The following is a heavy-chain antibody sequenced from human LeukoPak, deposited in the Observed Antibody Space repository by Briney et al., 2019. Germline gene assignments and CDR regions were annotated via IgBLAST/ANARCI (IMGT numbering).Heavy chain of an antibody. CDR3: ARAVLRYFDCRFDY. J-gene: IGHJ4*02. Sequence: SVTLSLTCAVYGGSFSGYYWSWIRQPPGKGLEWIGEINHSGSTNYNPSLKSRVTISVDTSKNQFSLKLSSVTAADTAVYYCARAVLRYFDCRFDYWGQGTLVTVSS. CDR2: INHSGST. D-gene: IGHD3-9*01. CDR1: GGSFSGYY. V-gene: IGHV4-34*01.